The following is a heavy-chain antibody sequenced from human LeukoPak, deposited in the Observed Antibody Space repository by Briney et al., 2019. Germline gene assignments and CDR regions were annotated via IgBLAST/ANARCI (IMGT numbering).Heavy chain of an antibody. D-gene: IGHD3-10*01. CDR3: ARFVRGVGGLGV. CDR1: GFTFSSYW. V-gene: IGHV3-7*01. CDR2: IKQDGSEI. J-gene: IGHJ6*02. Sequence: GGSLRLSCEVSGFTFSSYWMSWVRQGPGERGEWGANIKQDGSEIYYVDSVKSRLTISRDNAKNSLYLQMNSLRAEDTAVYYCARFVRGVGGLGVWGQGTTLTVSS.